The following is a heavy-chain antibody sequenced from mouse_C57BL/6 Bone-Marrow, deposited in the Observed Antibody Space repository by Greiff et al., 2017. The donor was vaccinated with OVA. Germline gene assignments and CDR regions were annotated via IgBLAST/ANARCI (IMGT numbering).Heavy chain of an antibody. D-gene: IGHD4-1*01. CDR3: ARRNWAFDD. J-gene: IGHJ2*01. V-gene: IGHV1-82*01. CDR2: IYPGDGDT. Sequence: VQLQQSGPELVKPGASVKISCKASGFAFSSSWMNWVKQRPGKGLEWIGRIYPGDGDTNYNGKFKGKATLTADKSSSTAYMQLSSLTSEDSAVYFCARRNWAFDDWGTGTTLTVSS. CDR1: GFAFSSSW.